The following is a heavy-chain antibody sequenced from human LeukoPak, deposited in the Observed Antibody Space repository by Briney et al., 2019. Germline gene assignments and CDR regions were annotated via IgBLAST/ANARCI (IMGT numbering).Heavy chain of an antibody. CDR2: ISYDGSNK. CDR3: ARDLLGLYSYAYVGFDY. V-gene: IGHV3-30-3*01. Sequence: GRSLRLSCAASGFTFSSYAMHWVRQAPGKGLEWVAVISYDGSNKYYADSVKGRFTIPRDNSKNTLYLQMNSLRAEDTAVYYCARDLLGLYSYAYVGFDYWGQGALVTVSS. CDR1: GFTFSSYA. J-gene: IGHJ4*02. D-gene: IGHD5-18*01.